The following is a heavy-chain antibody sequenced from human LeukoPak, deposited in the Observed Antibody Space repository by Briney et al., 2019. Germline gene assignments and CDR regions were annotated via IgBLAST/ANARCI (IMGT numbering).Heavy chain of an antibody. V-gene: IGHV1-2*02. D-gene: IGHD3-10*01. CDR3: ARLSGAGFSCYYYMDV. J-gene: IGHJ6*03. Sequence: ASVKVSCKASGYTFTGYYMHWVRQAPGQGREWMGWINPNSGGTNYAQKFQGRVTMTRDTSISTAYMELSGLRSDDTAVYYCARLSGAGFSCYYYMDVWGKGTTVTVSS. CDR1: GYTFTGYY. CDR2: INPNSGGT.